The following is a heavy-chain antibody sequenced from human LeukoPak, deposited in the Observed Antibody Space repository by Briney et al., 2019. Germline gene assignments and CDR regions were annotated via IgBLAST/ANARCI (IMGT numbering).Heavy chain of an antibody. CDR1: GGSFSGYY. V-gene: IGHV4-34*01. J-gene: IGHJ5*02. CDR3: ARGDFWSGYYYRNWFDP. D-gene: IGHD3-3*01. Sequence: PSETLSLTCAVYGGSFSGYYWSWIRQPPGKGLEWIGEINHSGSTNYNPSLKSRVTISVDTSKNQFSLKLSSVTAADTAVYYCARGDFWSGYYYRNWFDPWGQGTLVTVSS. CDR2: INHSGST.